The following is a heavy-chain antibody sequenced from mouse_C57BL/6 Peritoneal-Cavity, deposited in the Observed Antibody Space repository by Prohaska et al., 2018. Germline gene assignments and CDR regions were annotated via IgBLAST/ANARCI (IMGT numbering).Heavy chain of an antibody. CDR3: AISPGGYFDV. V-gene: IGHV1-74*01. CDR2: IHPSDSDT. CDR1: FTSYW. J-gene: IGHJ1*03. Sequence: FTSYWMHWVKQRPGQGLEWLGRIHPSDSDTNYNQKFKGKATLTVDKSSSTAYMQLSSLTSEDSAVYYCAISPGGYFDVWGTGTTVTVSS.